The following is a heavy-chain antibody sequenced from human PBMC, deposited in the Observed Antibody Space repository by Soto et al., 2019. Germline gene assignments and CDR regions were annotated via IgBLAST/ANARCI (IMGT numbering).Heavy chain of an antibody. V-gene: IGHV4-31*03. D-gene: IGHD2-21*01. Sequence: QVQLQESGPGLLKPSQTLSLTCTVSGGSISNGGYYWSWIRQHPGKGLEWIGYIYYNGNTNSNPSLKSRLTMSVGTSKKSLSPRLSSVPAADPAVYYCARVAIFGYFYGMDVWGQGTTVSVSS. J-gene: IGHJ6*02. CDR1: GGSISNGGYY. CDR3: ARVAIFGYFYGMDV. CDR2: IYYNGNT.